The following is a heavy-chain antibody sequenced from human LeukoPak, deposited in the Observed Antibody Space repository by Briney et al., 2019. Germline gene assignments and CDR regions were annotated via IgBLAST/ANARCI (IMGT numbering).Heavy chain of an antibody. CDR2: IRYDGSNK. CDR3: AKDSSVGYSDWLAPGGDPYYMDV. J-gene: IGHJ6*03. Sequence: GGSLGLSCAASGFTFSHYGMHWVRQAPGKGLESVAFIRYDGSNKSYADSVKGRFTISRDNSKNTLYLQMNSLRAEDTAVYYCAKDSSVGYSDWLAPGGDPYYMDVWGKGTTVTISS. CDR1: GFTFSHYG. D-gene: IGHD3-9*01. V-gene: IGHV3-30*02.